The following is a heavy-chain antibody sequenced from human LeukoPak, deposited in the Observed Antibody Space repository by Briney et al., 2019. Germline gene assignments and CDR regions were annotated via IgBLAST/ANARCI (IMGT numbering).Heavy chain of an antibody. D-gene: IGHD3-22*01. CDR1: GFIFSSFG. V-gene: IGHV3-30*02. J-gene: IGHJ6*03. CDR2: IRYDESNK. Sequence: GGSLRLSCAASGFIFSSFGMHWVRQGPGKGLEWVAFIRYDESNKYYADSVKGRFTISRDNSKNTVYLQMNSLRGEDTAVYFCARQMIEGRHYYSMDVRGKGTSVTVSS. CDR3: ARQMIEGRHYYSMDV.